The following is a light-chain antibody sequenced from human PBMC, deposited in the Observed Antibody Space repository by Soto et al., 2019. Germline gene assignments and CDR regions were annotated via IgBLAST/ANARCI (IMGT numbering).Light chain of an antibody. J-gene: IGKJ2*01. CDR1: QSISSY. V-gene: IGKV1-39*01. CDR3: QQSYRTART. Sequence: DIQMTQSPSSLSASVGDRVTITCRASQSISSYLNWYQQKPGRAPKLLIYAASNLQSGVPSRFSGSGSGTDFTLTISSLQSEDFATYYCQQSYRTARTFGQGTKLEIK. CDR2: AAS.